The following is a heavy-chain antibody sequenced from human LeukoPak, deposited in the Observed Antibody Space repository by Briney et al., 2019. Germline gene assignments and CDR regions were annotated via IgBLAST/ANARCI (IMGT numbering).Heavy chain of an antibody. CDR1: GGTFSSYA. Sequence: SVTVSCKASGGTFSSYAISWVRQAPGQGLEWMGRIIPIFGIANYAQKFQGRVTITADKSTSTAYMELSSLRSEDTAVYYCARLSGGPNYYDSSGYSHDYWGQGTLVTVSS. CDR2: IIPIFGIA. CDR3: ARLSGGPNYYDSSGYSHDY. D-gene: IGHD3-22*01. V-gene: IGHV1-69*04. J-gene: IGHJ4*02.